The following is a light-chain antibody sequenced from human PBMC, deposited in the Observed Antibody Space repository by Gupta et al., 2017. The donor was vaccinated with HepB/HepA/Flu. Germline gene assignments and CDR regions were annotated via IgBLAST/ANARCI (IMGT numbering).Light chain of an antibody. J-gene: IGKJ5*01. Sequence: DIVMTQSPDSLAVSLGERATINCKSSQSVLYSSNNKNYLAWYQQKPGQPPKLLIYWASSRQSGVPDRFSGSGSETXFTLTLXSLQAEDVAVYYCQQYYSTPITFGXGTRLEIK. CDR1: QSVLYSSNNKNY. CDR3: QQYYSTPIT. V-gene: IGKV4-1*01. CDR2: WAS.